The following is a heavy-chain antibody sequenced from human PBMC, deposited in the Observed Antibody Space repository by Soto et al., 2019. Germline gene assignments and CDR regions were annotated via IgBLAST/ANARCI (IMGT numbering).Heavy chain of an antibody. CDR1: GGSISSSSYY. D-gene: IGHD6-19*01. CDR2: IYYSGST. Sequence: SETLSLTCTVSGGSISSSSYYWGWIRQPPGKGLEWIGSIYYSGSTYYNPSLKSRVTISVDTSKNQFSLKLSSVTAADTAVYYCARQNSSGWYPLYFDYWGQGTLVTVSS. V-gene: IGHV4-39*01. J-gene: IGHJ4*02. CDR3: ARQNSSGWYPLYFDY.